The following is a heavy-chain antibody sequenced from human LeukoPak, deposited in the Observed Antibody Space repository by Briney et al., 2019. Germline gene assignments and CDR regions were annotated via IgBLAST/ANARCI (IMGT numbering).Heavy chain of an antibody. D-gene: IGHD7-27*01. CDR1: GYTFTGYY. CDR3: AREVRSLTGDMFY. J-gene: IGHJ4*02. Sequence: ASVKVSCKASGYTFTGYYMHWVRQAPGQGLEWMGWINPNSGGTNYAQKFQGRVTMTRDTSISTAYMELSRLRSDDTAVYYCAREVRSLTGDMFYWGQGTRVTLSS. CDR2: INPNSGGT. V-gene: IGHV1-2*02.